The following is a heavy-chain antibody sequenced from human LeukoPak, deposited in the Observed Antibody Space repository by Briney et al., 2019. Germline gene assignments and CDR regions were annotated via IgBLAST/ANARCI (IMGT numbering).Heavy chain of an antibody. D-gene: IGHD6-13*01. J-gene: IGHJ4*02. CDR3: ARESRGSSSALDY. CDR2: IIPIFGTA. V-gene: IGHV1-69*06. CDR1: GGTFISYA. Sequence: GASVKLSCKASGGTFISYAISWVRHAPGQGLEWMGGIIPIFGTANYAQKFQGRVTITADKSTSTAYMELSSLRSEDTAVYYCARESRGSSSALDYWGQGTLVTVSS.